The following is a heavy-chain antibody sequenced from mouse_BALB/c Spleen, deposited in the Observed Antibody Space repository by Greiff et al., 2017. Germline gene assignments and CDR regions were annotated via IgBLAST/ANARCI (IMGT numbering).Heavy chain of an antibody. V-gene: IGHV1-5*01. D-gene: IGHD2-3*01. CDR2: IYPGNSDT. CDR1: GYTFTSYW. Sequence: VQLQQSGTVLARPGASVKMSCKASGYTFTSYWMHWVKQRPGQGLEWIGAIYPGNSDTSYNQKFKGKAKLTAVTSTSTAYMELSSLTNEDSAVYYCTRSEDGYYHYFDYWGQGTTLTVSS. CDR3: TRSEDGYYHYFDY. J-gene: IGHJ2*01.